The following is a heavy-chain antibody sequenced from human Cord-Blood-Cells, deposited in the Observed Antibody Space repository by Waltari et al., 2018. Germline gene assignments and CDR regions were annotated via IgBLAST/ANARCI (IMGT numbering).Heavy chain of an antibody. D-gene: IGHD3-3*01. Sequence: QVRLKQWGAGLWKLSETLSLTCAVYGGSFRGYYWSGIRQPPGKGMEWFGEINHSVSTNYNPSLKSRVTISVDTSKNQFSLKLSSVTAADTAVYYCAGGILEWLTIDYWGQGTLVTVSS. CDR2: INHSVST. CDR3: AGGILEWLTIDY. J-gene: IGHJ4*02. CDR1: GGSFRGYY. V-gene: IGHV4-34*01.